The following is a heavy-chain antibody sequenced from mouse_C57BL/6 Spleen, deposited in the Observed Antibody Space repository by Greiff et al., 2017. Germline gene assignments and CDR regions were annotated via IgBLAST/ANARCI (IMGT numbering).Heavy chain of an antibody. V-gene: IGHV1-72*01. Sequence: QVQLQQPGAELVKPGASVTLSCKASGYTFTSYWMHWVKQRPGRGLEWIGRIDPNSGGTKYNEKFKSKATLTVDKPSSTAYMQLSSLTSEDSAVYYCARSPLITTVVAYYFDDWGQGTTLTVSS. CDR2: IDPNSGGT. J-gene: IGHJ2*01. CDR3: ARSPLITTVVAYYFDD. D-gene: IGHD1-1*01. CDR1: GYTFTSYW.